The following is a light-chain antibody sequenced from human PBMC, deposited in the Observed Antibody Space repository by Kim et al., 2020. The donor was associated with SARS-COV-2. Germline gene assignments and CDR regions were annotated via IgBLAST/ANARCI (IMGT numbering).Light chain of an antibody. J-gene: IGKJ2*01. CDR2: AAS. CDR3: QQSDIIPYT. V-gene: IGKV1-39*01. Sequence: DIQMTQSPSSLSASVGDRVTITCRASRSIGNHLNWYQQRPGKAPNLLIYAASNLQTGVSSRFSGSESETDFTLTIRNLQPEDSATYYCQQSDIIPYTFGQGTKLEI. CDR1: RSIGNH.